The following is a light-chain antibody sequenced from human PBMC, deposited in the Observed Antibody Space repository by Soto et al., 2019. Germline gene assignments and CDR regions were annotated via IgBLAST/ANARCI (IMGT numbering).Light chain of an antibody. J-gene: IGKJ4*01. Sequence: DIVMTQSPDSLAVSLGEMATINCKSSQTVLYSSNNKNYLAWYQQKPGQLPKVIIYWTSNREYVVPDRFSGSGYGTDFALNISSLQPADVDVYYCQPCSSTVSFGGVTKVEIK. CDR1: QTVLYSSNNKNY. V-gene: IGKV4-1*01. CDR2: WTS. CDR3: QPCSSTVS.